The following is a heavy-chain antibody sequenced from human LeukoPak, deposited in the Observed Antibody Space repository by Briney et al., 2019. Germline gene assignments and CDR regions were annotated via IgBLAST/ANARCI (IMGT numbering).Heavy chain of an antibody. J-gene: IGHJ4*02. CDR3: ARDRIVGATSQFDY. V-gene: IGHV1-69*01. Sequence: GSSVKVSCKASGGTFSSCAISWVRQAPGQGLEWMGGIIPIFGTANYAQKFQGRVTITADESTSTAYMELSSLRSEDTAVYYCARDRIVGATSQFDYWGQGTLVTVSS. CDR2: IIPIFGTA. D-gene: IGHD1-26*01. CDR1: GGTFSSCA.